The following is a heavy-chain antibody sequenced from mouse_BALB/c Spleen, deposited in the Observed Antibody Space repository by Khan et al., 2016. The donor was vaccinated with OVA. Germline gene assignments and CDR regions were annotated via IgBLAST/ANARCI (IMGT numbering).Heavy chain of an antibody. J-gene: IGHJ2*01. D-gene: IGHD1-3*01. V-gene: IGHV14-3*02. CDR1: GFNIKDTY. Sequence: VQLKESGAELVKPGASVKLSCTASGFNIKDTYMHWVKQRPEQGLEWIGRIDPANGNTKYDPKFPGKATITADTSSNTAYLQLSSLTTEDTAVYYCARIKAWGQGTTLTVSS. CDR2: IDPANGNT. CDR3: ARIKA.